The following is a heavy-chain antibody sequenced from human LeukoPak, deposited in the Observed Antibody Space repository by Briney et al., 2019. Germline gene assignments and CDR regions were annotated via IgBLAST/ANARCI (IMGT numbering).Heavy chain of an antibody. Sequence: ASVKVSCKASGYTFTSYYMHWVRQAPGQGLEWMGWISAYNGNTNYAQKLQGRVTMTTDTSTSTAYMELRSLRSDDTAVYYCAREEWELHNSRHFDYWGQGTLVTVSS. CDR2: ISAYNGNT. CDR1: GYTFTSYY. CDR3: AREEWELHNSRHFDY. V-gene: IGHV1-18*04. J-gene: IGHJ4*02. D-gene: IGHD1-26*01.